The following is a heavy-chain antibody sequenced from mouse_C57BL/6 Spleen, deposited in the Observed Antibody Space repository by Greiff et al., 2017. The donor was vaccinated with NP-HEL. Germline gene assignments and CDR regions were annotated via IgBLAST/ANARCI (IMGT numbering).Heavy chain of an antibody. V-gene: IGHV1-69*01. Sequence: QVQLQQPGAELVMPGASVKLSCKASGYTFTSYWMHWVKQRPGQGLEWIGEIDPSDSYTNYNQKFKGKSTLTVDKSSSTAYMQLSSLTSEDSAVYYCARGVVAPYWYFDVWGTGTTVTGSS. CDR2: IDPSDSYT. CDR1: GYTFTSYW. D-gene: IGHD1-1*01. CDR3: ARGVVAPYWYFDV. J-gene: IGHJ1*03.